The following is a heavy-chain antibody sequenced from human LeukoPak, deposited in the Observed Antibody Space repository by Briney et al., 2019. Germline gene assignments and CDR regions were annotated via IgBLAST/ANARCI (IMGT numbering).Heavy chain of an antibody. V-gene: IGHV4-34*01. CDR1: GGSFSGYY. D-gene: IGHD6-19*01. CDR2: ISHSGSI. Sequence: SETLSLTCAVYGGSFSGYYWSWIRQPPGKGLEWIGEISHSGSINYNPSLKSRVTISVDTSKNQFSLKLSSVTAADTAVYYCAGSGSRHYYFDYWGQGTLVTVSS. CDR3: AGSGSRHYYFDY. J-gene: IGHJ4*02.